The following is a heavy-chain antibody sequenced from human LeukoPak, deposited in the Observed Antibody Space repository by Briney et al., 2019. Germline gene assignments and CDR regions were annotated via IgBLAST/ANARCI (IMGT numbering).Heavy chain of an antibody. V-gene: IGHV1-18*04. Sequence: GASVKVSCKASGYTFSNYGISWVRQAPGQGLEWMGWISAYNGNTNYAQNIQGRVTMTTDTSTSTAYMELRSLKSDDTAVYYCAGDGGRADTDVFDIWGQGTMVTVSS. CDR1: GYTFSNYG. CDR2: ISAYNGNT. CDR3: AGDGGRADTDVFDI. J-gene: IGHJ3*02. D-gene: IGHD2-15*01.